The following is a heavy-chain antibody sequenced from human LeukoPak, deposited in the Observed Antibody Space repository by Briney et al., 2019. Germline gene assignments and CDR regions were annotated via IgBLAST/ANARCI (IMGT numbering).Heavy chain of an antibody. V-gene: IGHV1-69*05. D-gene: IGHD6-13*01. CDR2: IIPIFGTA. Sequence: SVKVSCKASGGTFSSYAISWVRQAPGQGLEWMGGIIPIFGTANYAQKFQDRVTITTDESTSTAYMELSSLRSEDTAVYYCARGAAADNYYYMDVWGKGTTVTVSS. CDR1: GGTFSSYA. CDR3: ARGAAADNYYYMDV. J-gene: IGHJ6*03.